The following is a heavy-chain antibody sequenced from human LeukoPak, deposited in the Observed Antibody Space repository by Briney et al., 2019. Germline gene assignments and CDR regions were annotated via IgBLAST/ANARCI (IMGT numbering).Heavy chain of an antibody. CDR1: GGSISSGGYY. CDR2: IYHSGST. V-gene: IGHV4-30-2*01. Sequence: PSETLSLTCTVSGGSISSGGYYWSWIRQPPGKGLEWIGYIYHSGSTYYNPSLKSRVTISVDRSKNQFSLKLSSVTAADTAVYYCARGSIAVAGWDYWGQGTLVTVSS. J-gene: IGHJ4*02. CDR3: ARGSIAVAGWDY. D-gene: IGHD6-19*01.